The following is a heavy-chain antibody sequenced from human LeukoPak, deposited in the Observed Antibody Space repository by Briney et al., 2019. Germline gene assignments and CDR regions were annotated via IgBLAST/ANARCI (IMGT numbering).Heavy chain of an antibody. J-gene: IGHJ4*02. CDR2: IIPILGIA. CDR3: AREVLEGDGYNHFDY. CDR1: GGTFSSYA. D-gene: IGHD5-24*01. Sequence: SVKVSCKASGGTFSSYAISWVRQAPGQGLEWMGRIIPILGIANYAQKFQGRVTITADKSTSTAYMELSSLRSEDTAVYYCAREVLEGDGYNHFDYWGQGTLVTVSS. V-gene: IGHV1-69*04.